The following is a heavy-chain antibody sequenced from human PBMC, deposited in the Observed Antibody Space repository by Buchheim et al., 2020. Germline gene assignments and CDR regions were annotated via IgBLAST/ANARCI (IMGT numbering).Heavy chain of an antibody. CDR3: AREGDFWSGYYDYYYYGMDV. V-gene: IGHV3-30-3*01. J-gene: IGHJ6*02. D-gene: IGHD3-3*01. CDR2: ISYDGSNK. Sequence: QVQLVESGGGVVQPGRSLRLSCAASGFTFSSYAMHWVRQAPGKGLEWVAVISYDGSNKYYADSVKGRFTISRDNSKNTLSLQMNSLRAEDTAVYYCAREGDFWSGYYDYYYYGMDVWGQGTT. CDR1: GFTFSSYA.